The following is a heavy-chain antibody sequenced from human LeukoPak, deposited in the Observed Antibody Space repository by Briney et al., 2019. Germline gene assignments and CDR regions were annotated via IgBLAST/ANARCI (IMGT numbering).Heavy chain of an antibody. Sequence: SQTLSLTCTVSGGFINSSSYYWGWIRQPPGKGLEWIGSIYYSGSTCYNPPLKSRVTMSLDTSKNQFSLKLSSVTAADTAVYYCARPIGRKQIDYWGQGTLVTVSS. J-gene: IGHJ4*02. V-gene: IGHV4-39*07. CDR1: GGFINSSSYY. CDR2: IYYSGST. D-gene: IGHD1/OR15-1a*01. CDR3: ARPIGRKQIDY.